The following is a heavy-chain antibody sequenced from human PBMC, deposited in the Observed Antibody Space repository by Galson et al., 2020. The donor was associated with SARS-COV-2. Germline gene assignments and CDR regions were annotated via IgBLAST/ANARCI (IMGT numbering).Heavy chain of an antibody. V-gene: IGHV3-74*03. J-gene: IGHJ5*02. CDR2: INTDGNIV. D-gene: IGHD1-26*01. Sequence: GGSLRLSCAASRFTFRSYWMHWVRQVPGKGLVWVSRINTDGNIVTYADSVKGRFTVSRDNAKNTLYLQMHSLRAEDTAIYYCVRGLGESWGQGTLVTVSS. CDR1: RFTFRSYW. CDR3: VRGLGES.